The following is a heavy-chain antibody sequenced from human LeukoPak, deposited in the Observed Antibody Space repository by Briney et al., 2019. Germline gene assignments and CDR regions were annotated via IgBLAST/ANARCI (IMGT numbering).Heavy chain of an antibody. J-gene: IGHJ4*02. Sequence: ASVKVSCKASGYSFPSYAITWVRQAPGHGLEWMGWISAYNGDTNYAQILQGRVTMTTDTSTNTVFMELRSLRSDDTAVYYCAREDHTWGSFDNWGQGTPVTVSS. D-gene: IGHD7-27*01. CDR1: GYSFPSYA. CDR2: ISAYNGDT. V-gene: IGHV1-18*01. CDR3: AREDHTWGSFDN.